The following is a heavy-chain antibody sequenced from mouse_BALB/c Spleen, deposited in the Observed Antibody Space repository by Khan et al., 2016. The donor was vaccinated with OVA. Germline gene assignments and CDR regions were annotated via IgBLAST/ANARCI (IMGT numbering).Heavy chain of an antibody. Sequence: QVQLKQSGAELVRPGTSVKISCKASGYTFTNYWLGWLKQRPGLGLEWIGDLYPYPGGAYTNYNEKFGAKATLTADTSSITTYMSLSSLTSEDSAVYFCARWATWYFDVWAQGPRSPSPQ. CDR3: ARWATWYFDV. J-gene: IGHJ1*01. CDR1: GYTFTNYW. D-gene: IGHD3-1*01. V-gene: IGHV1-63*02. CDR2: LYPYPGGAYT.